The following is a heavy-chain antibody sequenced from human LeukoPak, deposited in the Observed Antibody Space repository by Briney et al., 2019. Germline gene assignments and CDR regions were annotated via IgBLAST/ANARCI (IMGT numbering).Heavy chain of an antibody. CDR1: GYTFTSYG. V-gene: IGHV1-2*06. Sequence: ASVKVSCKASGYTFTSYGISWVRQAPGQGLEWMGRINPNSGGTNYAQKFQGRVTMTRDTSISTAYMELSRLRSDDTAVYYCARVPETAMAGNYWGQGTLVTVSS. D-gene: IGHD5-18*01. CDR3: ARVPETAMAGNY. J-gene: IGHJ4*02. CDR2: INPNSGGT.